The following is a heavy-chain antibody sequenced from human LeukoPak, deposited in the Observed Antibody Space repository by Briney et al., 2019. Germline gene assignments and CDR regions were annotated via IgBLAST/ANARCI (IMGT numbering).Heavy chain of an antibody. Sequence: GRSLRLSCAASGFTFSSYAMNWVRQAPGKGLEWVAVISYDGSDKYYADSVQGRFTISRDNSENTLNLQMNSLRTEDTAMYYCARHRIAAAVAFYFDSWGQGALVAVSS. J-gene: IGHJ4*02. CDR1: GFTFSSYA. CDR2: ISYDGSDK. D-gene: IGHD6-13*01. CDR3: ARHRIAAAVAFYFDS. V-gene: IGHV3-30*04.